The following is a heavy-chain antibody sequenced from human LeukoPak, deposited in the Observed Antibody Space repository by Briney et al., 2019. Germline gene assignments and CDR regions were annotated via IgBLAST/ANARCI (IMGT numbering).Heavy chain of an antibody. CDR3: ARDKTYCSSTSCPIYYYYGMDV. D-gene: IGHD2-2*01. J-gene: IGHJ6*02. V-gene: IGHV4-34*01. Sequence: PSETLSLTCAVYGGSFSGYYWSWIRQPPGKGLEWLGEINHSGSTNYNPSLKSRVTTSVDTSKNQFSLKLSSVTAADTAVYYSARDKTYCSSTSCPIYYYYGMDVWGQGTTVTVSS. CDR2: INHSGST. CDR1: GGSFSGYY.